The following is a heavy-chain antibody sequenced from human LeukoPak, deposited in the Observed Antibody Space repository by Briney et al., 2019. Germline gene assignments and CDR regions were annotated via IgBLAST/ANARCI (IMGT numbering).Heavy chain of an antibody. CDR2: INHSGST. CDR3: ARGPYCSGGSCYSWVDY. Sequence: SETLSLTCTVSGYSISGGYYWGWIRQPPGKGLEWIGEINHSGSTNYNPSLKSRVTISVDTSKNQFSLKLSSVTAADTAVHYCARGPYCSGGSCYSWVDYWGQGTLVTVSS. CDR1: GYSISGGYY. D-gene: IGHD2-15*01. V-gene: IGHV4-38-2*02. J-gene: IGHJ4*02.